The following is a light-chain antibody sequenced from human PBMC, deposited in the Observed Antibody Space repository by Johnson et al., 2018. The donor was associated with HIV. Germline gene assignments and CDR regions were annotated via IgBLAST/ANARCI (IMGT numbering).Light chain of an antibody. J-gene: IGLJ1*01. CDR3: ATWHSSLTSGGV. Sequence: QSVLTQPPSVSAAPGQKVTISCSGSSSNIGNNYVSWYQQLPGTAPKLLIYENTKRPSGIPDRFSGSKSATSATLGITRLQTGDEADYYCATWHSSLTSGGVFGTGTKVTVL. V-gene: IGLV1-51*02. CDR2: ENT. CDR1: SSNIGNNY.